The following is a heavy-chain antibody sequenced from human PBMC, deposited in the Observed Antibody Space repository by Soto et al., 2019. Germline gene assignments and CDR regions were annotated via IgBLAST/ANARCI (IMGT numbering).Heavy chain of an antibody. V-gene: IGHV1-24*01. CDR2: FDPEDGET. CDR1: GYTLTELS. Sequence: ASVNVSCKVSGYTLTELSRHWVRQAPGKGLEWMGGFDPEDGETIYAQKFQGRVTMTEDTSTDTAYMELSSLRSEDTAVYYCATHQRGYLYYYDSSGYSSNFDYWGQGTLVTVSS. CDR3: ATHQRGYLYYYDSSGYSSNFDY. D-gene: IGHD3-22*01. J-gene: IGHJ4*02.